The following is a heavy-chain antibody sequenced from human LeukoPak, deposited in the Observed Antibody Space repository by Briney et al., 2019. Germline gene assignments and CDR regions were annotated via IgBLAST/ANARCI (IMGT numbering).Heavy chain of an antibody. J-gene: IGHJ4*02. CDR1: GFTFSSYG. Sequence: GGSLRLSCAASGFTFSSYGMHWVRQAPGKGLEWVAVISYDGSNKYYADSVKGRFTISRDNSKNTLYLQMNSLRAEDTAVYYCAKGTTVTSPPLGYWGQGTLVTVSS. CDR2: ISYDGSNK. CDR3: AKGTTVTSPPLGY. D-gene: IGHD4-17*01. V-gene: IGHV3-30*18.